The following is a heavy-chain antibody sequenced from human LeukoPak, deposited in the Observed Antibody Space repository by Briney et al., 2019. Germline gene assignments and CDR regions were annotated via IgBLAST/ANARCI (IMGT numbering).Heavy chain of an antibody. CDR2: IIPIFGTA. J-gene: IGHJ4*02. CDR3: ARAPFPSVEYYYDSSGYYLV. Sequence: SVKVSCKAAGGTFSSYAISWVRQAPGQGLEWMGGIIPIFGTANYAQKFQGRVTITTDEYTSTAYMEQSSLRSEDTAVYYCARAPFPSVEYYYDSSGYYLVWGQGTLVTGSS. D-gene: IGHD3-22*01. CDR1: GGTFSSYA. V-gene: IGHV1-69*05.